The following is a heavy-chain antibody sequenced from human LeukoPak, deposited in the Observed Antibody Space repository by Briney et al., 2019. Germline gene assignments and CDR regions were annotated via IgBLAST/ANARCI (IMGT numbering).Heavy chain of an antibody. Sequence: GESLNVSGKRSGYSFTNYWIGWVRQMPGKSLEWMGIIYPGDSDTRYSPSFQGQVTISADKSITTAYLQWSSLKASDTAMYYCARRLYGGNSVDYWGQGTLVTVSS. CDR1: GYSFTNYW. CDR2: IYPGDSDT. CDR3: ARRLYGGNSVDY. J-gene: IGHJ4*02. D-gene: IGHD4-23*01. V-gene: IGHV5-51*01.